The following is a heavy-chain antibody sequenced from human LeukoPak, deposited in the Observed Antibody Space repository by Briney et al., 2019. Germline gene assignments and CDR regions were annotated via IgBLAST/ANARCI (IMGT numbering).Heavy chain of an antibody. Sequence: GESLKISCKASAYSFTTFWISWVRQMPGKGLEWMGRTTPSDSYTNYSPSFRGHVTISADKSITTAYLQWSSLRASDTAMYYCATSSGNNPFDYWGQGTLVTVSS. D-gene: IGHD1-14*01. CDR2: TTPSDSYT. CDR3: ATSSGNNPFDY. J-gene: IGHJ4*02. V-gene: IGHV5-10-1*01. CDR1: AYSFTTFW.